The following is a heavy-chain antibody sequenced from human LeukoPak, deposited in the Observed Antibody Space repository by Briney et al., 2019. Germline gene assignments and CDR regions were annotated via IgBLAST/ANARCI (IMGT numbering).Heavy chain of an antibody. CDR1: GLSVSNYW. Sequence: PGGSLRLSCVASGLSVSNYWMSWVRQAPGKGLEWVANIKQDGSEKYYVDSVKGRFTISRDNAKNSLYLQMNSLRAEDTALYYCGRVLGYCSGGSCYSSYFDYWGQGTLVTVSS. CDR3: GRVLGYCSGGSCYSSYFDY. J-gene: IGHJ4*02. CDR2: IKQDGSEK. D-gene: IGHD2-15*01. V-gene: IGHV3-7*03.